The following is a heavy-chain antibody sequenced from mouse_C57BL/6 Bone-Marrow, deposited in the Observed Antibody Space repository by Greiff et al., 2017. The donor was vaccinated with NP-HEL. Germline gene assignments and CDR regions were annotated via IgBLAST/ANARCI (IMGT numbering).Heavy chain of an antibody. V-gene: IGHV5-6*02. J-gene: IGHJ3*01. D-gene: IGHD1-1*02. CDR2: ISSGGSYT. CDR3: ARPFTMRFAY. CDR1: GFTFSSYG. Sequence: DVMLVESGGDLVKPGGSLKLSCAASGFTFSSYGMSWVRQTPDKRLEWVATISSGGSYTYYPDSVKGRFTISRDNAKNTLYLQMSSLKSEDTAMYYCARPFTMRFAYWGQGTLVTVSA.